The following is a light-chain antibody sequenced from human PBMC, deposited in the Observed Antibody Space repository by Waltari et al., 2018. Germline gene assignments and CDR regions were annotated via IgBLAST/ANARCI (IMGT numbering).Light chain of an antibody. V-gene: IGLV8-61*01. Sequence: QTVVTQDPSLPASPGGTVTLTCGLSSGSVSIRNYASWYHQTQGQAPRTLIYSTKIRSSGVPDRFSGSILGDKAALTITGAQADDESDYYCVLYMGSGISVFGGGTKLTVL. CDR3: VLYMGSGISV. CDR2: STK. J-gene: IGLJ3*02. CDR1: SGSVSIRNY.